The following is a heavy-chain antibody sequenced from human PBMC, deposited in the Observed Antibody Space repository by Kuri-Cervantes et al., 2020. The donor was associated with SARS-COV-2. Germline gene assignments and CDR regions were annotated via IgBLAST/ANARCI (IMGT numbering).Heavy chain of an antibody. CDR3: ARGYNWNYGLGY. CDR2: ISSSSSYI. D-gene: IGHD1-7*01. V-gene: IGHV3-21*01. Sequence: GGSLRLSCAASGFTFSSYAMSWVRQAPGKGLEWVSSISSSSSYIYYADSVKGRFTISRDNAKNSLYLQMNSLRAEDTAVYYCARGYNWNYGLGYWGQGTLVTVSS. CDR1: GFTFSSYA. J-gene: IGHJ4*02.